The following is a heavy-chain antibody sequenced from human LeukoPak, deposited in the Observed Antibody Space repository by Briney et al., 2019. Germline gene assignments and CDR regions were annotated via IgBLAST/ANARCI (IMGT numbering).Heavy chain of an antibody. CDR3: ARGAPPRIAVAGDAFDI. J-gene: IGHJ3*02. D-gene: IGHD6-19*01. CDR2: IKQDGSEK. V-gene: IGHV3-7*01. Sequence: GGSLRLSCAASGFTFSSYSMNWVRQAPGKGLEWVANIKQDGSEKYYVDSVKGRFTISRDNAKNSLYLQMNSLRAEDTAVYYCARGAPPRIAVAGDAFDIWGQGTMVTVSS. CDR1: GFTFSSYS.